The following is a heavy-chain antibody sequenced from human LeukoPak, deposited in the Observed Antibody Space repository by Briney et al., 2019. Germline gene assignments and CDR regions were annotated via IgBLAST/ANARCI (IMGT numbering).Heavy chain of an antibody. CDR2: IKQDGSVK. D-gene: IGHD6-13*01. CDR3: ARDKAITATGTSTFDI. J-gene: IGHJ3*02. Sequence: GGSLRLSCAASGFPFSPYWMSWVRQAPGKGLEWVANIKQDGSVKYYVDSVKGRFTISRDNARNSLYLQMHTLRAEDTAVYYCARDKAITATGTSTFDIWGQGTMVTVSS. CDR1: GFPFSPYW. V-gene: IGHV3-7*01.